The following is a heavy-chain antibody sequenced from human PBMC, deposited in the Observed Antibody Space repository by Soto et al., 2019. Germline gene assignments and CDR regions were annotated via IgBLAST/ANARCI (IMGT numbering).Heavy chain of an antibody. CDR2: INSDASII. D-gene: IGHD6-13*01. J-gene: IGHJ4*02. CDR1: GITFRSYW. CDR3: ASDAAAGLKF. Sequence: GGSLRLSCAVSGITFRSYWMHWIRQAPGKGLVWVSHINSDASIINYADSVKGRFPISRDNARNTLYLQMNSLRVDDTAIYYCASDAAAGLKFWGQGTLVTVSS. V-gene: IGHV3-74*01.